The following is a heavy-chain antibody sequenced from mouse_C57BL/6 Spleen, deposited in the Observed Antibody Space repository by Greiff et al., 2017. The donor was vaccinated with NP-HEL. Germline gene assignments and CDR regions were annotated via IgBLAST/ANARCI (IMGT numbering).Heavy chain of an antibody. CDR2: IYPGDGDT. CDR3: ARFLYEGYGTYAMDY. V-gene: IGHV1-80*01. Sequence: VQLQQSGAELVKPGASVKISCKASGYAFSSYWMNWVKQRPGKGLEWIGQIYPGDGDTNYNGKFKGKATLTADKSSSTAYMQLSSLTSEDSAVYFCARFLYEGYGTYAMDYWGPGTSVTVSS. D-gene: IGHD2-3*01. CDR1: GYAFSSYW. J-gene: IGHJ4*01.